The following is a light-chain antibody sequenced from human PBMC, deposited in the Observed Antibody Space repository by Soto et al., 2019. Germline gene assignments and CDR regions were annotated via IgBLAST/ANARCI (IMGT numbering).Light chain of an antibody. V-gene: IGLV1-44*01. Sequence: QSVLTQPPSPSGTPGQRVTISCSGSSSNIGSNAVNWYQQLPGTAPKLLIYSNNQRPSGVPDRFSGSKSGTSASLAISGLQSEDEADYYCAAWDDSLNGPVFGGGTKLPS. J-gene: IGLJ3*02. CDR1: SSNIGSNA. CDR3: AAWDDSLNGPV. CDR2: SNN.